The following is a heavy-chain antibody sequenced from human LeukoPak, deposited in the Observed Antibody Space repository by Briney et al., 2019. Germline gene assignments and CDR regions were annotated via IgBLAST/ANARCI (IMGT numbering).Heavy chain of an antibody. V-gene: IGHV4-59*01. CDR3: ARGGQYSGTYYFYY. Sequence: SETLSLTCTVSGGSISSYSWSWIRQPPGKGLEWIGYIYYSGSTNYNPSLKSRVTISVDTSKNQFSLRLSSVTAADTAVYYCARGGQYSGTYYFYYWGQGTLVTVSS. CDR2: IYYSGST. CDR1: GGSISSYS. J-gene: IGHJ4*02. D-gene: IGHD1-26*01.